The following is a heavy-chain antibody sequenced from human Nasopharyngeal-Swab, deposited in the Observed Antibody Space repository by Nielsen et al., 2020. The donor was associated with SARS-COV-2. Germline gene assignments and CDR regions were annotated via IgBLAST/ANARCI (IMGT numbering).Heavy chain of an antibody. CDR2: ISHNSGT. Sequence: SETLSLTCTVSGVSITSQYWSWIRQPPRKGREWIGYISHNSGTSYNPSLKRRVTMSVDTSKNQLSLKLRSVTAADTAVYYCARGVQQWLANDYWGQGTLVTVSS. CDR3: ARGVQQWLANDY. CDR1: GVSITSQY. J-gene: IGHJ4*02. V-gene: IGHV4-59*08. D-gene: IGHD6-19*01.